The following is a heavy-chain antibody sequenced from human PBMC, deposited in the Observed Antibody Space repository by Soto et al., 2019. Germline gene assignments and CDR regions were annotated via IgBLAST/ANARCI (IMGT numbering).Heavy chain of an antibody. CDR3: ARGYGPIDY. CDR1: GGSFSDYY. J-gene: IGHJ4*02. Sequence: SETLSLTCAVYGGSFSDYYWSWIRQPPGKGLEWIGEINHSGSTNYNPSLKSRVTISVDTSKNQFSLKLTSVTAADAALYYCARGYGPIDYWGQGTLVTVSS. V-gene: IGHV4-34*01. D-gene: IGHD3-10*01. CDR2: INHSGST.